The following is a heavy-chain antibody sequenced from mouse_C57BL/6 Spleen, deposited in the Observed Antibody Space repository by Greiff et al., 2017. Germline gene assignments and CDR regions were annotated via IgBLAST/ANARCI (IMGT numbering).Heavy chain of an antibody. J-gene: IGHJ2*01. D-gene: IGHD4-1*01. CDR2: ISSGGSYT. CDR1: GFTFSSYG. V-gene: IGHV5-6*01. CDR3: ARRGVTGTRGFDY. Sequence: DVHLVESGGDLVKPGGSLKLSCAASGFTFSSYGMSWVRQTPDKRLEWVATISSGGSYTYYPDSVKGRFTISRDNAKNTLYLQMSSLKSEDTAMYYCARRGVTGTRGFDYWGQGTTLTVSS.